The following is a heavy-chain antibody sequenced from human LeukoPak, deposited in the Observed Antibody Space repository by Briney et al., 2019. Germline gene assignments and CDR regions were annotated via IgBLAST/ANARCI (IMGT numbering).Heavy chain of an antibody. CDR2: ISGSGGST. CDR1: GFTFSSYA. Sequence: GGSLRLSCAASGFTFSSYAMSWVHQAPGKGLEWVSAISGSGGSTYYADSVKGRFTISRDNSKNTLYLQMNSLRAEDTAVYYCAKVQRITMVRGVIHWFDPWGQGTLVTVSS. V-gene: IGHV3-23*01. CDR3: AKVQRITMVRGVIHWFDP. J-gene: IGHJ5*02. D-gene: IGHD3-10*01.